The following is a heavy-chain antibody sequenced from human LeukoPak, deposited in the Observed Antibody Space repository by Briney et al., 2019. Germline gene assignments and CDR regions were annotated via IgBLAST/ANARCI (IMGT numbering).Heavy chain of an antibody. CDR1: GYTFSNYG. J-gene: IGHJ3*02. Sequence: ASVKVSCKASGYTFSNYGINWVRQAPGQGLEWMGRISAYNDNTNYAQKLQGRVTMTTDTSTTTAYMELRSLTSDDTAVYYCARGEYPLDAFDIWGQGTKVTVSS. D-gene: IGHD2-2*01. CDR3: ARGEYPLDAFDI. V-gene: IGHV1-18*01. CDR2: ISAYNDNT.